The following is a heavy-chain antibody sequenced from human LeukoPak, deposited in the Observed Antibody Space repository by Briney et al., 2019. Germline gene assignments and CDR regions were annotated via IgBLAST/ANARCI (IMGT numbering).Heavy chain of an antibody. J-gene: IGHJ4*02. V-gene: IGHV1-18*01. Sequence: SVKVSCKTSGYTFTSYGFYWVRQAPGQGVEWMGWISGYNAETTYARKFQGRVTMTTDTSTTTAYMELTSLTSDDTALYYCAREGDSAGWYRPAFRLLKLWGQGTIVSVSS. CDR1: GYTFTSYG. CDR3: AREGDSAGWYRPAFRLLKL. CDR2: ISGYNAET. D-gene: IGHD6-19*01.